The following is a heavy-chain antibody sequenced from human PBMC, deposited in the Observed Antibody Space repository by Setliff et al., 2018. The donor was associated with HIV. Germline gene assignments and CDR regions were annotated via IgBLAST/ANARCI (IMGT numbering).Heavy chain of an antibody. V-gene: IGHV4-59*01. CDR1: GGSISSYY. D-gene: IGHD3-22*01. J-gene: IGHJ4*02. CDR2: ILFSGST. Sequence: PSETLSLTCTVSGGSISSYYWSWIRQPPGKGLEWIGYILFSGSTNYNPSLKSRVTISVDTSKNQLSLKMSSVTAADTAVYYCARSPGYYDSSSGYLYFFDYWGRGTQVTVSS. CDR3: ARSPGYYDSSSGYLYFFDY.